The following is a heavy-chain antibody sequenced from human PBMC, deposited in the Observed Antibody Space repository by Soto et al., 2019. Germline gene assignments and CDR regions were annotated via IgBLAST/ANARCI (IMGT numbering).Heavy chain of an antibody. CDR1: GFTFSSYA. J-gene: IGHJ4*02. V-gene: IGHV3-64D*08. CDR3: VKVLHDYYDSSGYYYPENYYFDY. CDR2: ISSNGGST. Sequence: GGSLRLSCSASGFTFSSYAMHWVRQAPGKGLEYVSAISSNGGSTYYADSVKGRFTISRDNSKNTLYLQMSSLRAEDTAVYYCVKVLHDYYDSSGYYYPENYYFDYWGQGTLVTVSS. D-gene: IGHD3-22*01.